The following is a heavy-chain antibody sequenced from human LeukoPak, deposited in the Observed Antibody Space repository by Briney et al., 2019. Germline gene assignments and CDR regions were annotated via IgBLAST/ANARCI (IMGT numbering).Heavy chain of an antibody. Sequence: PGRSLRLSCAASGFTFSSYGMHWVRQAPGKGLEWVAVISYDGSNKYYADSVKGRFTISRDNSKNTLYLQMNSLRAEDTAVYYCAKASDDAFDIWGQGTMVTVSS. CDR1: GFTFSSYG. CDR3: AKASDDAFDI. CDR2: ISYDGSNK. V-gene: IGHV3-30*18. J-gene: IGHJ3*02.